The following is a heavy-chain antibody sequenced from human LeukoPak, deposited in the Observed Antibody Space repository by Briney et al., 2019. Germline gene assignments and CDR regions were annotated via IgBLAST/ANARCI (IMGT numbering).Heavy chain of an antibody. CDR1: GGSFGDYY. CDR2: FNLGGGT. D-gene: IGHD3-22*01. V-gene: IGHV4-34*01. Sequence: SETLSLTCAVDGGSFGDYYWSWIRQPPGRGLEWIGEFNLGGGTNYNPSLRSRLTISVDAAKSQASLKLSSVTPVDTALYYCARIYNDTSGDHNQAFDMWGQGTMVTVSS. CDR3: ARIYNDTSGDHNQAFDM. J-gene: IGHJ3*02.